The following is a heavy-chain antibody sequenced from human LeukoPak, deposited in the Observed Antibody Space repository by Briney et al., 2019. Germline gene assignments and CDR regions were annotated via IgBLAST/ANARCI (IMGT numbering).Heavy chain of an antibody. D-gene: IGHD2-2*01. CDR1: GGSISSYY. Sequence: PSETLSLTCTVSGGSISSYYWSWIRQPPGKGLEWIGYIYYSGSTNYNPSLKSRVTISVDTSKNQFSLKLSSVTAADTAVYYCARVGTDIVVVPAAIEGYWFDPWGQGTLDTVSS. J-gene: IGHJ5*02. CDR2: IYYSGST. V-gene: IGHV4-59*01. CDR3: ARVGTDIVVVPAAIEGYWFDP.